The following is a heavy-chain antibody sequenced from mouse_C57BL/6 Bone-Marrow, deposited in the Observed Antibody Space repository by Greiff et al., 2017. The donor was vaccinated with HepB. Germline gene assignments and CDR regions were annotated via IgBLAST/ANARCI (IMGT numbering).Heavy chain of an antibody. V-gene: IGHV1-72*01. CDR2: IDPNSGGT. J-gene: IGHJ3*01. CDR1: GYTFTSSW. CDR3: SSYAY. D-gene: IGHD1-1*01. Sequence: QQSCKASGYTFTSSWMHWVQQRPGRGLEWIGRIDPNSGGTKYNEKFKSKATLTVDKPSSTAYMQLSSLTSEDSAVYYCSSYAYWGQGTLVTVSA.